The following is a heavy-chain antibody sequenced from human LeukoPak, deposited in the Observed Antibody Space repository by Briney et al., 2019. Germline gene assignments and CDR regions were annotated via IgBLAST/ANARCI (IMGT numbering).Heavy chain of an antibody. CDR3: ARLGYSSSWYVFDC. CDR1: GGSISSYY. Sequence: PSETLSLTCTVSGGSISSYYWSWIRQPPGKGLEWIGYIYYSGSAIYNPSLKSRVTISVDTSKSQFSLNLSSVTAADTAVYYCARLGYSSSWYVFDCWGQGTLVTVSS. V-gene: IGHV4-59*01. CDR2: IYYSGSA. D-gene: IGHD6-13*01. J-gene: IGHJ4*02.